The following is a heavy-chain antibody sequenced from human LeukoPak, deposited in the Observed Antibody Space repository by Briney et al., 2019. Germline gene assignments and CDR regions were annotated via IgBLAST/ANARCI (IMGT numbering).Heavy chain of an antibody. CDR1: GYTFTGYY. CDR3: ARGRRRDSASYYYYMDV. J-gene: IGHJ6*03. Sequence: GSVKVSCKASGYTFTGYYMHWVRQAPGQGLEWMGWINPNSGGTNYAQKFQGRVTMTRDTSISTAYMELSRLRSDDTAVYYCARGRRRDSASYYYYMDVWGKGTTVTVSS. D-gene: IGHD1-26*01. CDR2: INPNSGGT. V-gene: IGHV1-2*02.